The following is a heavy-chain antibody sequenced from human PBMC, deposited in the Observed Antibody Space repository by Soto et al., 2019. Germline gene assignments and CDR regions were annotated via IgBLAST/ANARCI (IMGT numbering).Heavy chain of an antibody. V-gene: IGHV3-30-3*01. Sequence: QVQLVESGGGVVQPGTSLRLSCAASGFIFSNYAMHWVRQAPGKGLEWVAVISFDGSNKYYADSVKGRCTISRDKSNNTPYLQMNSLRGADTAVYYCAREVLDWQYFDYGGQGTLVTVSS. D-gene: IGHD1-1*01. CDR1: GFIFSNYA. J-gene: IGHJ4*02. CDR2: ISFDGSNK. CDR3: AREVLDWQYFDY.